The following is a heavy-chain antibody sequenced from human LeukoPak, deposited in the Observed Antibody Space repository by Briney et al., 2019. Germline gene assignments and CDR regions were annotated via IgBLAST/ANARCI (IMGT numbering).Heavy chain of an antibody. CDR1: GFIFNNYE. V-gene: IGHV3-48*03. Sequence: PGGSLRLSCAASGFIFNNYEMNWVRQAPGKGLEWLSYISSSGNLIYYAASVKGRFTISRDNAENSLYLQMNSLRDEDTAVYYCAKVASIAAAGEFGSWGQGTLVTVSS. D-gene: IGHD6-13*01. J-gene: IGHJ4*02. CDR2: ISSSGNLI. CDR3: AKVASIAAAGEFGS.